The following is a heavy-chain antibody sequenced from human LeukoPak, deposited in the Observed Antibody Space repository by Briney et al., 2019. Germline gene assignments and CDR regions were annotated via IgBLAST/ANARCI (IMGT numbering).Heavy chain of an antibody. CDR3: AKRRGLSSSSENNWFDP. CDR1: GFTFTSYG. V-gene: IGHV3-23*01. D-gene: IGHD6-6*01. CDR2: ISGSGDAT. J-gene: IGHJ5*02. Sequence: GGSLRLSCVASGFTFTSYGMSWVRQAPGKRLEWVSGISGSGDATYYADSVKGRFTISRDNSKNTLYLQMNSLRAEETAVYYCAKRRGLSSSSENNWFDPWGQGTLVTVSS.